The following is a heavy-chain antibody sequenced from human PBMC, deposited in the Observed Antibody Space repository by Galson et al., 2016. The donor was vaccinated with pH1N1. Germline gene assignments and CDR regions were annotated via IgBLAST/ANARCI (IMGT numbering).Heavy chain of an antibody. J-gene: IGHJ4*02. Sequence: SVKVSCKASGYTFTTEYIHWVRQAPGQGLEWMGVIDPSNGGTTYSQKFQGLVTMTRDTSTSTVYLDLSRLKSDDTSVFYCTRDLGRRREFWGQGTLVTVSS. V-gene: IGHV1-46*01. D-gene: IGHD7-27*01. CDR3: TRDLGRRREF. CDR1: GYTFTTEY. CDR2: IDPSNGGT.